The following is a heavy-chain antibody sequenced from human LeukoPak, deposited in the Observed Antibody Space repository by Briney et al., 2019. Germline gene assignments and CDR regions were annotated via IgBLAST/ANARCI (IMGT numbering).Heavy chain of an antibody. J-gene: IGHJ4*02. CDR1: GGSISSSSYY. CDR2: IYYSGST. Sequence: SETLSLTCTVSGGSISSSSYYWGWIRQPPGQGLEWIGSIYYSGSTYYNPSLKSRVTISVDTSKNHFSLKLNSVTAADTAVYYCARRPNYYCDYWGQGTLVTVSS. D-gene: IGHD2-8*01. CDR3: ARRPNYYCDY. V-gene: IGHV4-39*02.